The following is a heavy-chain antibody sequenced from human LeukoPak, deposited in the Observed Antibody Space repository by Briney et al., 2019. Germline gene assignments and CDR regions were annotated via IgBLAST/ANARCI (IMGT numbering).Heavy chain of an antibody. Sequence: PGGSLRLSCAASGFTFSSYAMYWVRQAPGKGLEWVAVISYDGSNKYYADSVKGRFTTSRDNSKNTLYLQMNSLRAEDTAVYYCARDRPLQGLDYWGQGTLVTVSS. V-gene: IGHV3-30-3*01. CDR3: ARDRPLQGLDY. CDR1: GFTFSSYA. D-gene: IGHD5-24*01. CDR2: ISYDGSNK. J-gene: IGHJ4*02.